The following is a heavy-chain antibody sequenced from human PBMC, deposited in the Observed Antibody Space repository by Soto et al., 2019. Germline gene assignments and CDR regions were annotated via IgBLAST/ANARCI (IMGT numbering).Heavy chain of an antibody. J-gene: IGHJ4*02. CDR1: TDSLRNYW. D-gene: IGHD1-7*01. Sequence: GESLKISCQASTDSLRNYWIGWVRQMPGKGLEWMGSIYPGDSDTRYSPSLPGQVTISADRSITTAYLQWSSLKASDTAMYYCVRHQELVSPFDFWGQGTLVTVSS. CDR2: IYPGDSDT. CDR3: VRHQELVSPFDF. V-gene: IGHV5-51*01.